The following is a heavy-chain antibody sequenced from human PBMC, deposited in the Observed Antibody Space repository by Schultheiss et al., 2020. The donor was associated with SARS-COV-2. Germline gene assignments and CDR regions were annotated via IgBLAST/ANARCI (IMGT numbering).Heavy chain of an antibody. V-gene: IGHV4-38-2*01. D-gene: IGHD3-22*01. CDR2: IYYSGST. J-gene: IGHJ4*02. CDR1: GYSISSGYY. Sequence: SETLSLTCAVSGYSISSGYYWGWIRQPPGKGLEWIGYIYYSGSTNYNPSLKSRVTISVDTSKNQFSLKLSSVTAADTAVYYCARDYYDSSGYEYFDYWGQGTLVTVSS. CDR3: ARDYYDSSGYEYFDY.